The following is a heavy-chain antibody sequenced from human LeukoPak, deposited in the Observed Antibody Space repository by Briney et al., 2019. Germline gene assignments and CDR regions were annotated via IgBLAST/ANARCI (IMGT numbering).Heavy chain of an antibody. CDR1: GITLMSYT. V-gene: IGHV3-30-3*01. J-gene: IGHJ4*02. CDR2: VLDNTDFP. Sequence: GGSLRLSCSGSGITLMSYTIHWVRRAPGKGLEWMTCVLDNTDFPYYADSVEGRFIISRDNAKNSLYLQMNSLRAEDTAVYYCAAGYCSSTSCSKAYWGQGTLVTVSS. D-gene: IGHD2-2*01. CDR3: AAGYCSSTSCSKAY.